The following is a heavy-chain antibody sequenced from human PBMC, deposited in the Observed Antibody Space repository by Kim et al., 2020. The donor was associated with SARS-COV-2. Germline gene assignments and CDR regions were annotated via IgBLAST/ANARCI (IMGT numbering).Heavy chain of an antibody. D-gene: IGHD6-13*01. CDR1: GFTFSDYY. V-gene: IGHV3-11*03. Sequence: GESLKISCAASGFTFSDYYMSWIRQAPGKGLEWVSYISSSSTYTNYADSVKGRFTISRDNAENSLYLQMNSLRAEDTAVYYCARRGSSWYSQIDYWGQGT. J-gene: IGHJ4*02. CDR3: ARRGSSWYSQIDY. CDR2: ISSSSTYT.